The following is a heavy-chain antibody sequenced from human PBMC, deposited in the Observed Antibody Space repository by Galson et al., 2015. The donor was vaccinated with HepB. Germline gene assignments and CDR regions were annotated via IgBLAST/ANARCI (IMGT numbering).Heavy chain of an antibody. D-gene: IGHD6-19*01. J-gene: IGHJ4*02. CDR1: GFTFNYYW. CDR2: IKQDGSKK. CDR3: ARESPPGDSLSPPRYSSGLSPFDY. Sequence: SLRLSCAASGFTFNYYWMNWVRQAPGKGLEWVANIKQDGSKKNYVDSVKGRFTISRDNAKNSLYLQMNSLRGEDTAVYYCARESPPGDSLSPPRYSSGLSPFDYWGRGTLVTVSS. V-gene: IGHV3-7*01.